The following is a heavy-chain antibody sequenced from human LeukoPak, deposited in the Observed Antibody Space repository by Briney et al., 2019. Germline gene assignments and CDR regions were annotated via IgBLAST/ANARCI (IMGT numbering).Heavy chain of an antibody. Sequence: SETLSLTCSVSGGSINNVVYYWDWIRQPQGKALEWIGDIYQTGTTYYNPSFESRVTISADTSNNPVSLKMNAVTAADTAVYYCARRRGSSSGGPFDYWGRGTLVIVSS. CDR1: GGSINNVVYY. D-gene: IGHD6-25*01. J-gene: IGHJ4*02. V-gene: IGHV4-39*01. CDR2: IYQTGTT. CDR3: ARRRGSSSGGPFDY.